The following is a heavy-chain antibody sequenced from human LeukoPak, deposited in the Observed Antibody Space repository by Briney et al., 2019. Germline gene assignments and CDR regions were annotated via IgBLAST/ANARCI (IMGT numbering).Heavy chain of an antibody. CDR3: AREYYGSGSYIGARTGAFDI. V-gene: IGHV4-31*03. D-gene: IGHD3-10*01. CDR1: GGSISSGGYY. Sequence: PSETLSLTCTVSGGSISSGGYYWSWIRQHPGKGLEWIGYIYYSGSTYYNPSLKSRVTISVDTSKNQFSLKLSSVTAADTAVYYCAREYYGSGSYIGARTGAFDIWGQGTMVTVSS. CDR2: IYYSGST. J-gene: IGHJ3*02.